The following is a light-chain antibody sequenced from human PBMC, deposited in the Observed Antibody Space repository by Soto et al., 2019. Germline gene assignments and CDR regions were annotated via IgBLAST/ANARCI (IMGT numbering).Light chain of an antibody. V-gene: IGLV7-43*01. CDR3: LLYYGDARV. CDR1: TGAVTSGYY. Sequence: QAVVTQETSLTVSPGGTVTLTCASSTGAVTSGYYPNWFQQKPGQAPRALIYDTSNRHSWTPARFSGSLLGGKAALTLSGVQPEDEAEYYCLLYYGDARVFGGGTKVTVL. J-gene: IGLJ2*01. CDR2: DTS.